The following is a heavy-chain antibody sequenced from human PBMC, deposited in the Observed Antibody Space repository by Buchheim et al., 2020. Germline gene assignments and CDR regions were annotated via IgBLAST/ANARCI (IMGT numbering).Heavy chain of an antibody. J-gene: IGHJ6*02. CDR2: INPSGGST. CDR3: ARDPSHYAVAGTYYYGMDV. CDR1: GYTFTSHY. V-gene: IGHV1-46*01. Sequence: QVQLVQSGAEVKKPGASVKVSCKASGYTFTSHYMHWVRQAPGQGLEWMGIINPSGGSTSYAQKFQGRVTMTRDTSTSTVYMELSSLRSEDTAVYYCARDPSHYAVAGTYYYGMDVWGQGTT. D-gene: IGHD6-19*01.